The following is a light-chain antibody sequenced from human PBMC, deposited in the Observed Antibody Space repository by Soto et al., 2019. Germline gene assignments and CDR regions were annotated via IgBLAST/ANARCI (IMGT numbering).Light chain of an antibody. CDR1: QSVLSN. V-gene: IGKV3-15*01. CDR2: GAS. CDR3: QQYNNWPPIT. J-gene: IGKJ5*01. Sequence: EIVLTQSPGTRAYSAGQIAILYCXXXQSVLSNSLAWFQQKPGQAPRLLLYGASTRATGIPARFSGSGSGTEFTLTISSLQSEDFAVYYCQQYNNWPPITFGQGTRLEIK.